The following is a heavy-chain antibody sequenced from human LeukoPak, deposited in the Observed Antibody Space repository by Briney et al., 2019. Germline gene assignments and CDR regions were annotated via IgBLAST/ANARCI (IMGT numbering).Heavy chain of an antibody. Sequence: PGRSLRLSCAAPGFTFSGAWLHWVRQAPGKGLVWVSRINNDGTTTKYADSVKGRFTISRDNAKNTLYLQTNSLRAEDTAVYYCARVSGPGMNEYFHLWGQGTLVTVSS. D-gene: IGHD3-10*01. CDR2: INNDGTTT. CDR3: ARVSGPGMNEYFHL. CDR1: GFTFSGAW. J-gene: IGHJ1*01. V-gene: IGHV3-74*01.